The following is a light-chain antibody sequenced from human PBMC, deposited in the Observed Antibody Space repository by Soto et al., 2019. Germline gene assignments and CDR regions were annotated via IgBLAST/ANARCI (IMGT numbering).Light chain of an antibody. CDR3: CSSGGSPTYV. Sequence: QSALTQPASVSGSPGQSITISCTGTSSNVGSYKLVSWYQQHPGKAPKLMIFEVNKRPSGVSNRFSGSKSGNTASLTISALKVEDEADYYCCSSGGSPTYVLGTGTKNTVL. CDR1: SSNVGSYKL. J-gene: IGLJ1*01. CDR2: EVN. V-gene: IGLV2-23*02.